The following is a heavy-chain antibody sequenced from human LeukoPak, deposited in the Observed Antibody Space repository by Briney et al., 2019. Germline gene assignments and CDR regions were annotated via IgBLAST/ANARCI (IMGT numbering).Heavy chain of an antibody. CDR3: AKRTGSRDY. V-gene: IGHV3-30*18. Sequence: PGGSLRLSCAASGFTFSTYAMHWVRQAPGKGLEWVAVISNDATKKYYADSVKGRSTISRDNSENTLYLQMNSLRAEDTAVYYCAKRTGSRDYWGQGTLVTVSS. D-gene: IGHD1-14*01. CDR1: GFTFSTYA. CDR2: ISNDATKK. J-gene: IGHJ4*02.